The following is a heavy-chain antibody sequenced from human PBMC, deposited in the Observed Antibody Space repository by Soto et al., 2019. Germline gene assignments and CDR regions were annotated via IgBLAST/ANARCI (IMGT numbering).Heavy chain of an antibody. D-gene: IGHD4-17*01. CDR1: GYSFTSYW. CDR2: IYPGDSDT. J-gene: IGHJ4*02. CDR3: ARQTTVTTDFDY. V-gene: IGHV5-51*01. Sequence: EVQLVQSGGEVKKPGESLKISCKGSGYSFTSYWIAWVRQMPGKGLEYMGIIYPGDSDTRYSPSFQGQVTISADKSFTTAYLQWSSLKASDTAMYYCARQTTVTTDFDYWGQGTLVTVSS.